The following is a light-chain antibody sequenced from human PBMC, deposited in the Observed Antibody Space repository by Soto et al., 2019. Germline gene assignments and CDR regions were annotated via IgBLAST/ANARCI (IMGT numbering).Light chain of an antibody. Sequence: DIQMTQSPSTLSASVEDRVTTAGRSSQSISRWLAWYQQKPGKAPQALIYDASSLKSGVPSRFSGNGSGTEFTLTISSLQTDDFATYYCQQYNTYSTFGQGTRLEIK. V-gene: IGKV1-5*01. CDR1: QSISRW. CDR3: QQYNTYST. J-gene: IGKJ5*01. CDR2: DAS.